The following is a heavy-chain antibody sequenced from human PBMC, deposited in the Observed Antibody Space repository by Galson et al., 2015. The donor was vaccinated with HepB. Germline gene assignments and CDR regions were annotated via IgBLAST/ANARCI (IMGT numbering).Heavy chain of an antibody. CDR3: ARGFDCSSTRCFYVGFDP. D-gene: IGHD2-2*01. CDR1: GYTFTSYD. Sequence: SVKVSCKASGYTFTSYDMNWVRQATGQGLEWMGWMNPNSGNTGYAQKFQGRVTMTRNTSMSTAYMELSSLRPEDTAVDYGARGFDCSSTRCFYVGFDPWGQGTLVTVSS. V-gene: IGHV1-8*01. CDR2: MNPNSGNT. J-gene: IGHJ5*02.